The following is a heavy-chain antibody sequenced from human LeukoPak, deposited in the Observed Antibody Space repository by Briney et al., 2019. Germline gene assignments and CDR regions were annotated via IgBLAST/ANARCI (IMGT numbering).Heavy chain of an antibody. V-gene: IGHV3-23*01. D-gene: IGHD1-26*01. CDR1: GFIFSNYA. J-gene: IGHJ5*02. CDR2: LSGSGANT. Sequence: GGSLRLSCAASGFIFSNYAMNWVRQAPGKGLEWVSGLSGSGANTNYADSVEGRFTISRDNSKNTVYLQMNSLRAEDTGVYYCARLRVVGESWFDPWGQGTLVTVSS. CDR3: ARLRVVGESWFDP.